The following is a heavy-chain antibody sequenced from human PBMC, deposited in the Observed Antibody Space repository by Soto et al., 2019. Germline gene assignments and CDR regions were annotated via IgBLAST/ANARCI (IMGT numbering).Heavy chain of an antibody. CDR1: GDSISTDY. Sequence: SETLSLTCTVSGDSISTDYWSWIRQSPGKGLEWIGFIYYGGSTNYNPSLKSRVTISVDTPKNQFSLKLSSVTAADTAVYYCARVPYCASTSCYGGFHYWGQGTLVTVSS. CDR2: IYYGGST. J-gene: IGHJ4*02. D-gene: IGHD2-2*01. V-gene: IGHV4-59*08. CDR3: ARVPYCASTSCYGGFHY.